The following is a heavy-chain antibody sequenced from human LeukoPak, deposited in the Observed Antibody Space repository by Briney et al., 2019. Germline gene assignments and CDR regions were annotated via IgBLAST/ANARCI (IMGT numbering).Heavy chain of an antibody. CDR1: GFSFSSYW. CDR3: AKVLPYCSGGSCYLGAFDI. V-gene: IGHV3-7*01. D-gene: IGHD2-15*01. CDR2: IKQDGSEK. Sequence: PGGSLRLSCAATGFSFSSYWMSWVRQAPGKGLEWVANIKQDGSEKYYVDSVKGRFTISRDNAKNSLYLQMNSLRAEDTAVYYCAKVLPYCSGGSCYLGAFDIWGQGTMVTVSS. J-gene: IGHJ3*02.